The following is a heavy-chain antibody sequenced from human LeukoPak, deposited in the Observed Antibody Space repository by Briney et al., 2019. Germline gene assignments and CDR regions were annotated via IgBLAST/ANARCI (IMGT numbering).Heavy chain of an antibody. CDR1: GYTLTELS. V-gene: IGHV1-24*01. CDR3: ARGEGSPTGYCTNGVCHYYYYGMDV. J-gene: IGHJ6*02. D-gene: IGHD2-8*01. Sequence: ASVKVSCKVSGYTLTELSMHWVRQAPGKGLEWMGGFDPEDGETIYAQKFQGRVTMTEDTSTDTAYMELSSLRSEDTAVYYCARGEGSPTGYCTNGVCHYYYYGMDVWGQGTTVTVSS. CDR2: FDPEDGET.